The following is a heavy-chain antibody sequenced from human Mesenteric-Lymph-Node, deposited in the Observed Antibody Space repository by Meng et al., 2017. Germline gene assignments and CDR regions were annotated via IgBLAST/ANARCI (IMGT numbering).Heavy chain of an antibody. J-gene: IGHJ4*02. Sequence: QLKRQKGGAGELRHWKPLSLTCAVYVGSFSGHSWTWIRQSPGKGLEWIGDINHRGSTNYNPSLKSRVTISVDTSKNQFSLELNYVTAADTAVYYCARDQGGAGAYWGQGTLVTVSS. V-gene: IGHV4-34*01. CDR2: INHRGST. CDR3: ARDQGGAGAY. D-gene: IGHD2-15*01. CDR1: VGSFSGHS.